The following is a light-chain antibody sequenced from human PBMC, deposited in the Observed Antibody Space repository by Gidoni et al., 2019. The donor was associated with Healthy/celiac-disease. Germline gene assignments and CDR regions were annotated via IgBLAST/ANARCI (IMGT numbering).Light chain of an antibody. CDR1: QSISSY. V-gene: IGKV1-39*01. Sequence: DIQMTQSPSSLSASVGDRVTITCRASQSISSYLNWYQQKPGKAPKLLIYAASSLQSGVPSRFSGSGSGTDFTLTISSLQPEDFATYYCQQSYSTPLXFXHGTKLEI. J-gene: IGKJ2*01. CDR2: AAS. CDR3: QQSYSTPLX.